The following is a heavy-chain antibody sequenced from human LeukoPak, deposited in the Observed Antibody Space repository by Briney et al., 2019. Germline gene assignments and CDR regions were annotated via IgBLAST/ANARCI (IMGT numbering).Heavy chain of an antibody. D-gene: IGHD6-13*01. CDR2: ISSSSSYI. J-gene: IGHJ4*02. CDR1: GFTFSSYS. Sequence: GGSLRLSCAASGFTFSSYSMNWVRQAPGKGLEWVSSISSSSSYIYYADSVKGRFTISRDNAKNSLYLQMNSLRAEDTAVYYCASQPRLELYSSPEYWGQGTLVTVSS. CDR3: ASQPRLELYSSPEY. V-gene: IGHV3-21*01.